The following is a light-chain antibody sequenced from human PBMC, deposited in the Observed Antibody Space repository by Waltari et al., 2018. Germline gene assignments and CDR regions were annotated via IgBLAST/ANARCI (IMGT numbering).Light chain of an antibody. V-gene: IGKV3-11*01. CDR1: QSVSSY. CDR3: QQYNNWPYT. CDR2: DAS. Sequence: EIVLTQSPATLSLSPGESATLSCRASQSVSSYLAWYQQKPGQAPRLLIYDASNRATGIPARFSGSGSGTDFTLTISSLEPEDFAVYYCQQYNNWPYTFGQGTKLEIK. J-gene: IGKJ2*01.